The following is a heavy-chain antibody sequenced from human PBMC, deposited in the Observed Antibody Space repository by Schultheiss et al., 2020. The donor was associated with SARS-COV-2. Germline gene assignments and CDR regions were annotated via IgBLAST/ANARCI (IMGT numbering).Heavy chain of an antibody. V-gene: IGHV4-31*03. Sequence: SQTLSLTCTVSGGSISSGGYYWSWIRQHPGKGLEWIGYTFNSRGTYYNPSLQSRVIISADTSKNQFSLRLNSVSAADTAVYYCARALAVDGMDVWGQGTTVTVSS. CDR3: ARALAVDGMDV. J-gene: IGHJ6*02. CDR1: GGSISSGGYY. CDR2: TFNSRGT.